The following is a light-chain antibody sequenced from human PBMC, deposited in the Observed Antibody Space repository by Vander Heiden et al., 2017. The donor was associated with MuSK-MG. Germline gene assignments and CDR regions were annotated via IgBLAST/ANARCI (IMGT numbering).Light chain of an antibody. CDR2: GNI. V-gene: IGLV1-40*01. Sequence: QSLLTAPPSVYRAPGQRVTISCPGSSSNIGAVYDVHWYRQRPGTSPKLLIYGNINRPSGVPDRFSGSDSGTSASLTITGLQAEDEADYYCQSFDSSLSGSIFGGGTRLTVL. CDR1: SSNIGAVYD. J-gene: IGLJ2*01. CDR3: QSFDSSLSGSI.